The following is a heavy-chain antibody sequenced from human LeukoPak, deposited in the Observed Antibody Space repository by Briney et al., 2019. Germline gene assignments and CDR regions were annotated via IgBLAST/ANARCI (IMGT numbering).Heavy chain of an antibody. J-gene: IGHJ6*04. Sequence: GASVKVSCKASGGTFSSYAISWVRQAPGQGLEWMGGIIPIFGTANYAQKFQGRVTITADKSTSTAYMELSSLRSEDTAVYYCARWGANMVRGVIFSYYGTDVWGKGTTVTGSS. V-gene: IGHV1-69*06. CDR3: ARWGANMVRGVIFSYYGTDV. D-gene: IGHD3-10*01. CDR2: IIPIFGTA. CDR1: GGTFSSYA.